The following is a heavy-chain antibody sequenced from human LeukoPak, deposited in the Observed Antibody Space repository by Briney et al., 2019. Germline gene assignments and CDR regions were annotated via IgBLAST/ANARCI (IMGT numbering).Heavy chain of an antibody. CDR3: VKHSGGVYGNSDY. CDR2: IYSGGST. V-gene: IGHV3-66*04. J-gene: IGHJ4*02. Sequence: GGSLRLSCAASGFTVSSYYMYWVRQAPGKGLEWVSFIYSGGSTYYADSVRGRFTISKDSSKNTLQMNSLSAEDTAIYYCVKHSGGVYGNSDYWGQGILVTVSS. CDR1: GFTVSSYY. D-gene: IGHD1-1*01.